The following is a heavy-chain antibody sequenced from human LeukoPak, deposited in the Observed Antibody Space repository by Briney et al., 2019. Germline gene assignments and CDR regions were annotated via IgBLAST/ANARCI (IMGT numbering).Heavy chain of an antibody. J-gene: IGHJ4*02. V-gene: IGHV3-66*01. CDR3: ARGTLIVGYFDY. CDR1: GITVRSNY. D-gene: IGHD3-22*01. Sequence: PGGSLRLSCAASGITVRSNYMNWVRQTPGKGLEWVSVIYSSDRAYYADSVKDRFTISRDNSKHTLYLQMKSLRAEGTAVYFCARGTLIVGYFDYWGQGTLVTVSS. CDR2: IYSSDRA.